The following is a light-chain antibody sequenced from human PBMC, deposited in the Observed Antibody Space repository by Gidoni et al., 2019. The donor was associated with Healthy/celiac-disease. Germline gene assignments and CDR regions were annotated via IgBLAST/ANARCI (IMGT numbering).Light chain of an antibody. CDR3: QAWDSSTAVV. J-gene: IGLJ2*01. Sequence: SYELTQPPSVSVSPGQTASITCSGDKLGDKYACWYQQKPGPSPVLVIYQDSKRPSGIPERFSGSNSGNTATLTISGTRAMDEADYYCQAWDSSTAVVFGGGTKLTVL. CDR1: KLGDKY. CDR2: QDS. V-gene: IGLV3-1*01.